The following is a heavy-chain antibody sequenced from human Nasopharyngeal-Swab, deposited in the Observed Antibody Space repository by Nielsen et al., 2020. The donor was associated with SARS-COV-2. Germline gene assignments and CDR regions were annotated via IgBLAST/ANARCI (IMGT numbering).Heavy chain of an antibody. D-gene: IGHD3-22*01. V-gene: IGHV3-23*01. CDR3: ARDRGYSSGYEIDY. CDR1: DFTFSSYA. Sequence: GESLKISCAASDFTFSSYAMSWVRQAPGKGLEWVSVISVSGDRTYYADSVKGRFTISRDNAKNSLYLQMNSLRAEDTAVYFCARDRGYSSGYEIDYWGQGTLVTVSS. CDR2: ISVSGDRT. J-gene: IGHJ4*02.